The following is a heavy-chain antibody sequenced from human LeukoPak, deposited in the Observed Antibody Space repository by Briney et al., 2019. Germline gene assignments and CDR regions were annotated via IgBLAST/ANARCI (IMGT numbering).Heavy chain of an antibody. CDR1: GFTFSSYG. V-gene: IGHV3-30*03. CDR2: ISYDGSNK. Sequence: GGSLRLSCAASGFTFSSYGMHWVRQAPGKGLEWVAVISYDGSNKYYADSVKGRFTISRDNSKNTLYLQMNSLRAEDTAVYYCARDRRDGYNAFDYWGQGTLVTVSS. CDR3: ARDRRDGYNAFDY. J-gene: IGHJ4*02. D-gene: IGHD5-24*01.